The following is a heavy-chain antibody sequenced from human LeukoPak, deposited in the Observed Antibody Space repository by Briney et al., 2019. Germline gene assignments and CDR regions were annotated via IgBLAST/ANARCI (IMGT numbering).Heavy chain of an antibody. CDR1: GGTFSSYA. J-gene: IGHJ4*02. V-gene: IGHV1-69*13. D-gene: IGHD3-22*01. CDR3: ARDAKKYYYDSSGSPS. CDR2: IIPIFGTA. Sequence: ASVKVSCKASGGTFSSYAISWVRQAPGQGLEWMGGIIPIFGTANYAQKFQGRVTITADESTSTAYMELSSLRSEDTAVYYCARDAKKYYYDSSGSPSWGQGTLVTVSS.